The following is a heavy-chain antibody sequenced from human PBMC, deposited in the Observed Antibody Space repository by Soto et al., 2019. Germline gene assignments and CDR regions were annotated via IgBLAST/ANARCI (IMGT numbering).Heavy chain of an antibody. CDR1: GFTFSSYG. Sequence: PGGSLRLSCAASGFTFSSYGMHLVRQAPGKGLECVSDITCDGSNKYHADSVKGRFTISRDNAKNTLYLQMNSLRAEDTAVYYCARLGSGYNAFDIWPQGTTVTVSS. CDR2: ITCDGSNK. J-gene: IGHJ3*02. D-gene: IGHD6-13*01. CDR3: ARLGSGYNAFDI. V-gene: IGHV3-30*03.